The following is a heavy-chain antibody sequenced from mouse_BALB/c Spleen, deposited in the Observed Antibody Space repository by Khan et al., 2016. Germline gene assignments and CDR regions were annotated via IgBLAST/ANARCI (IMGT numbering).Heavy chain of an antibody. D-gene: IGHD1-1*02. V-gene: IGHV3-2*02. CDR1: GYSITSDYA. CDR2: ISYSGTT. J-gene: IGHJ3*01. Sequence: EVQLQESGPGLVKPSQSLSLTCTVTGYSITSDYAWNWIRQLPGNKLEWMGYISYSGTTHYIPSLKSRISITRDTSKNQFFLPLNSVTTEDIAYYYFAREDYSWFAYWGQGTLVTVSA. CDR3: AREDYSWFAY.